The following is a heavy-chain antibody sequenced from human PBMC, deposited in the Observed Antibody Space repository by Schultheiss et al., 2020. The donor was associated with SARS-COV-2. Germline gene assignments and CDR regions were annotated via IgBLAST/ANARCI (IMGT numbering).Heavy chain of an antibody. CDR3: AAYDFWSTYGMDV. CDR1: GGSINTYY. V-gene: IGHV4-59*01. J-gene: IGHJ6*02. D-gene: IGHD3-3*01. Sequence: SETLSLTCTVSGGSINTYYWSWIRQPPGKGLEWIGYINYRGNTNYNPSLKSRVTMSVETSKNQFSLKLSSVTAADTAVYYCAAYDFWSTYGMDVWGQGTTVTVSS. CDR2: INYRGNT.